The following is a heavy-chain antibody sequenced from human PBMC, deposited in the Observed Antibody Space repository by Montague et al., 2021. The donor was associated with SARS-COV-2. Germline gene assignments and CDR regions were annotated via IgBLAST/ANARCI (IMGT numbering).Heavy chain of an antibody. V-gene: IGHV4-38-2*02. CDR1: GYSISSGYY. D-gene: IGHD2-2*01. CDR3: ARSQDCSTTSCHFDY. J-gene: IGHJ4*02. CDR2: IYHSGST. Sequence: SETLSLTCTVSGYSISSGYYWGWIRQPPGKGLEWIGSIYHSGSTYHNPSLKSRVTISVDTSKNQFSLKLSSVTAADTAVYYCARSQDCSTTSCHFDYWGQGTLVTVSS.